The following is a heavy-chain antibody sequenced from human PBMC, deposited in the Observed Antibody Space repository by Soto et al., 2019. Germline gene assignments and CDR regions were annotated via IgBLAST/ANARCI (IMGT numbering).Heavy chain of an antibody. V-gene: IGHV3-7*01. Sequence: GGSLRLSCAASGFTFSSYWMSWVRQAPGKGLEWVANIKQDGSEKYYVDSVKGRFTISRDNAKNSLYLQMNSLRAEDTAVYYCARARCGSGRCYFDYWGQGTLVTVSS. CDR2: IKQDGSEK. J-gene: IGHJ4*02. CDR3: ARARCGSGRCYFDY. CDR1: GFTFSSYW. D-gene: IGHD3-10*01.